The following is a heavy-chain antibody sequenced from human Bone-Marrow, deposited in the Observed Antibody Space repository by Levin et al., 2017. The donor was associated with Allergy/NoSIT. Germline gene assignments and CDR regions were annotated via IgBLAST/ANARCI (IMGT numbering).Heavy chain of an antibody. Sequence: PSQTLSLTCAVYGGSFSGYYWSWIRQPPGKGLEWIGEINHSGSTNYNPSLKSRVTISVDTSKNQFSLKLSSVTAADTAVYYCARNSVTRPIDWGQGTLVTVSS. CDR2: INHSGST. J-gene: IGHJ4*02. CDR3: ARNSVTRPID. CDR1: GGSFSGYY. D-gene: IGHD4-23*01. V-gene: IGHV4-34*01.